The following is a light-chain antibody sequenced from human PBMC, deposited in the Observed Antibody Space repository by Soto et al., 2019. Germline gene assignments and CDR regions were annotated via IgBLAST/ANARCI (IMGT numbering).Light chain of an antibody. CDR1: QGISSY. Sequence: AIRMTQSPSSLSASTGDRVTITCRASQGISSYLAWYQQKPGKAPKLLIYAASTLQSGVPSRFSGSGSGTDFTLTISCLQSEDFATYYCQQYYSYPPEITFSQGTRLEIK. CDR3: QQYYSYPPEIT. V-gene: IGKV1-8*01. CDR2: AAS. J-gene: IGKJ5*01.